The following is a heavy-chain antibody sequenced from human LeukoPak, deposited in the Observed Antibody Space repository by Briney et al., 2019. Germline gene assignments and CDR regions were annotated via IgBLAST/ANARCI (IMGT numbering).Heavy chain of an antibody. Sequence: ASVKVSCKASGGTFSRYTMSGVRQARGRGLDWMGRIISKLGIANYAQKFQGRVTITADKSTSTAYMELSSLRSEDTAVYYCALMDFWSGSRFEDGMDVWGQGTTVTVSS. V-gene: IGHV1-69*02. J-gene: IGHJ6*02. CDR2: IISKLGIA. CDR1: GGTFSRYT. D-gene: IGHD3-3*01. CDR3: ALMDFWSGSRFEDGMDV.